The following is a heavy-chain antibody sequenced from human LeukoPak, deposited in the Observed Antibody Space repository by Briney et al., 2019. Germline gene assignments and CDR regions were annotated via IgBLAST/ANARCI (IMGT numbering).Heavy chain of an antibody. CDR2: IYTSGST. CDR1: GGSISSYY. Sequence: SETPSLTCTVSGGSISSYYWSWIRQPAGKGLEWIGRIYTSGSTNYNPSLKSRVTISVDTSKNQFSLKLTSVTAADTAVYYCARSRGSGSYYRIFPLGYYYYMDVWGKGTTVTISS. J-gene: IGHJ6*03. V-gene: IGHV4-4*07. CDR3: ARSRGSGSYYRIFPLGYYYYMDV. D-gene: IGHD3-10*01.